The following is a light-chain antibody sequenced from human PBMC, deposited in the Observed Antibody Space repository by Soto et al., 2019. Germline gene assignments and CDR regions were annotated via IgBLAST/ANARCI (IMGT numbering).Light chain of an antibody. J-gene: IGLJ1*01. V-gene: IGLV2-11*01. CDR1: SSDVGGYNY. Sequence: QSALTQPRSVSGSPGQSVTISCTGTSSDVGGYNYVSWYQQHPGKAPKLMIYDVSKRPSGVPDRFSGSKSGNTASLTISGLQAEDGADYSCCSYAGSSTWVFGTGTKLTVL. CDR3: CSYAGSSTWV. CDR2: DVS.